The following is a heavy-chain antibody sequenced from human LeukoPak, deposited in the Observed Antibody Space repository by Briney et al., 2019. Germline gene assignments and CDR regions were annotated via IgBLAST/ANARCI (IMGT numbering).Heavy chain of an antibody. D-gene: IGHD6-13*01. Sequence: ASVKVSCKASGYTFTSYGISWVRQAPGQGLEWMGWISAYNGNTNYAQKLQGRVTMTTDTSTSTAYMELRSPRSDDTAVYYCARVAAAGPDYYYYMDVWGKGTTVTVSS. CDR3: ARVAAAGPDYYYYMDV. CDR1: GYTFTSYG. V-gene: IGHV1-18*01. CDR2: ISAYNGNT. J-gene: IGHJ6*03.